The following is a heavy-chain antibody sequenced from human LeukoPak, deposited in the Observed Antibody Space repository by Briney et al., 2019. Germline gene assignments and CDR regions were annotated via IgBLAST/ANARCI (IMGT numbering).Heavy chain of an antibody. CDR2: IYSGGST. J-gene: IGHJ4*02. Sequence: GGSSRLSCAASGFTVSSNYMSWVRQAPGKGLEWVSVIYSGGSTYYTDSVKGRFTISRDNSRNTLYLQMNSLRAEDTAVYYCASHYDSSGYYSADYWGQGTLVTVSS. D-gene: IGHD3-22*01. CDR1: GFTVSSNY. CDR3: ASHYDSSGYYSADY. V-gene: IGHV3-53*01.